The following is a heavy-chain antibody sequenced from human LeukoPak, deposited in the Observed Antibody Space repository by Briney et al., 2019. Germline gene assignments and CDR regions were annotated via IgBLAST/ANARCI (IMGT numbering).Heavy chain of an antibody. CDR1: GFTFSSYS. V-gene: IGHV3-7*01. Sequence: GGSLRLSCAASGFTFSSYSMNWVRQAPGKGLEWVANVKPDGSEEYYVDSVKGRFTISRDNAKTSVYLQMNSLRAEDTAINYCARTTTVTTPFDYWGQGTLVTVSS. J-gene: IGHJ4*02. D-gene: IGHD4-17*01. CDR2: VKPDGSEE. CDR3: ARTTTVTTPFDY.